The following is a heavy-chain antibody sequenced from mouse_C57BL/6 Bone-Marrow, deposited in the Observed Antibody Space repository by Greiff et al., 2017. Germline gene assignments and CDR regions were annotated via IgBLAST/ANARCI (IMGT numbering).Heavy chain of an antibody. CDR1: GYTFTDYY. V-gene: IGHV1-26*01. J-gene: IGHJ4*01. CDR3: ARSGNCYAMDY. D-gene: IGHD4-1*01. Sequence: VQLQQSGPELVKPGASVKISCKASGYTFTDYYMNWVKQSHGKSLEWIGDINPNNGGTSYNQKFKGKATLTVDKSSSTAYMELRSLTSEDSAVYYCARSGNCYAMDYWGQGTSVTVSS. CDR2: INPNNGGT.